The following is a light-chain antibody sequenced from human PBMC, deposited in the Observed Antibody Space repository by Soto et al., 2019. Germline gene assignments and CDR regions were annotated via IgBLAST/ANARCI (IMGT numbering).Light chain of an antibody. CDR2: EVS. J-gene: IGLJ1*01. Sequence: QSVLTQPASVSGSPGQSITISCTGTSSDDGGYNYVSWYQQHPGKAPKLMIYEVSNRPSGVSNRFSGSKSGNTASLTISGLQAEDEADYYCSSYTSSSTLGVFGTGTKLTVL. V-gene: IGLV2-14*01. CDR3: SSYTSSSTLGV. CDR1: SSDDGGYNY.